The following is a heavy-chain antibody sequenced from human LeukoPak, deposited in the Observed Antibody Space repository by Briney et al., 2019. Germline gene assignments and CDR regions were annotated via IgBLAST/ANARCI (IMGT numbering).Heavy chain of an antibody. D-gene: IGHD3-22*01. J-gene: IGHJ4*02. V-gene: IGHV3-30*04. CDR1: GFPFSSYA. Sequence: PGGSLRLSCAASGFPFSSYAIHWVRQAPGKGLEWVGVISYDGSKKYYADSVKGRFTISRDKSKNTLYLQMNSLKAEDTAVYYCARGLYDSSGYPLMDYWGQGTLVTVSS. CDR2: ISYDGSKK. CDR3: ARGLYDSSGYPLMDY.